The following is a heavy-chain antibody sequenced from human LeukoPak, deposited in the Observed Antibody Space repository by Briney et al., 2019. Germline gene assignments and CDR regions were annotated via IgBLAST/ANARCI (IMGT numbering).Heavy chain of an antibody. Sequence: SETLSLTCTVSGGSISSYYWSWIRQPAGKGLEWIGRIYTSGSTNYNPSLKSRVTMSVDTSKNQLSLKLSSVTAADTAVYYCARERGSYHIDYYFDYWGQGTLVTVSS. V-gene: IGHV4-4*07. J-gene: IGHJ4*02. CDR1: GGSISSYY. CDR2: IYTSGST. D-gene: IGHD1-26*01. CDR3: ARERGSYHIDYYFDY.